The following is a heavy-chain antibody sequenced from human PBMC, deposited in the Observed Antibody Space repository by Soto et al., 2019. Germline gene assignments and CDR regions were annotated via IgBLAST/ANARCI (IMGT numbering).Heavy chain of an antibody. D-gene: IGHD3-22*01. V-gene: IGHV4-59*01. CDR1: GGSISSYY. Sequence: SETLSLTCTVSGGSISSYYWSWIRQPPGKGLEWIGYIYYSGSTNYNPSLKSRVTISVDTSKNQFSLKLSSVTAADTAVYYCAISPDSSGYGWFDPWGQGTLVTVSS. CDR3: AISPDSSGYGWFDP. J-gene: IGHJ5*02. CDR2: IYYSGST.